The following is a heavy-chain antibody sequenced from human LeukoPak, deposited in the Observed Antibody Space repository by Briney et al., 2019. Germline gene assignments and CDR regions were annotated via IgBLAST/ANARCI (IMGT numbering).Heavy chain of an antibody. CDR2: ITRSIYFSGST. V-gene: IGHV4-59*01. CDR3: ARDSRDYGSGSYWDV. J-gene: IGHJ6*02. Sequence: SETLSLTCTVSGGSISNYYWNWIRQPPGKGLEWIGYITRSIYFSGSTSYDPSLESRVTISVDTSKNQFSLTLNSVTAADTAVYYCARDSRDYGSGSYWDVWGQGTPVTVS. D-gene: IGHD3-10*01. CDR1: GGSISNYY.